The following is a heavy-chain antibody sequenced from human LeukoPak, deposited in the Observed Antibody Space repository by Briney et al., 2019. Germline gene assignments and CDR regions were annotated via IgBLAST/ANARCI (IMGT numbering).Heavy chain of an antibody. Sequence: GGSLRLSCAASGFTFSRFGMHWVRQAPGKGLEWVAFVRYDGSNKYYADSVKGRFTISRDNSKNTLYLQMNSLRGEDTAVYYCAKDGLNDWGNWFDPWGQGTQVTVSS. V-gene: IGHV3-30*02. CDR3: AKDGLNDWGNWFDP. J-gene: IGHJ5*02. CDR2: VRYDGSNK. D-gene: IGHD7-27*01. CDR1: GFTFSRFG.